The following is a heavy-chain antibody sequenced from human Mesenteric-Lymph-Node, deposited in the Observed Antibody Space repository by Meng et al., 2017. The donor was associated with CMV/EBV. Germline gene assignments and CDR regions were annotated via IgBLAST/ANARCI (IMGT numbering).Heavy chain of an antibody. CDR3: AKTRTTPNYYGMDV. CDR2: IKEDGSEK. V-gene: IGHV3-7*03. Sequence: GGSLRLSCAASGFTSGFTFSRYWMSWVRQAPGKGLEWVATIKEDGSEKYYVDSVRGRFTISRDNAKNSLFLQMNSLRAEDTAVFYCAKTRTTPNYYGMDVWGQGTTVTVSS. CDR1: GFTFSRYW. D-gene: IGHD4-11*01. J-gene: IGHJ6*02.